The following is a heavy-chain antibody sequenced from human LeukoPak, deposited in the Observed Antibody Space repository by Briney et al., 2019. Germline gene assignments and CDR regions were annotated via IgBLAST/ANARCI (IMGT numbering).Heavy chain of an antibody. CDR3: ARARAGGRTYYYYGMDV. D-gene: IGHD2-15*01. J-gene: IGHJ6*02. CDR2: ISSSGSTI. V-gene: IGHV3-48*04. Sequence: GGSLRLSCAASGFTFSSYAMSWVRQAPGKGLEWVSYISSSGSTIYYADSVKGRFTISRDNAKNSLYLQMNSLRAEDTAVYYCARARAGGRTYYYYGMDVWGQGTTVTVSS. CDR1: GFTFSSYA.